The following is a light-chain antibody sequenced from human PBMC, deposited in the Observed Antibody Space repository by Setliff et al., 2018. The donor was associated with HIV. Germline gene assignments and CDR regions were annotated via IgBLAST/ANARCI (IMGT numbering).Light chain of an antibody. V-gene: IGLV2-23*02. CDR3: CSYAGDTAFYV. J-gene: IGLJ1*01. CDR1: NSDVGSYNF. Sequence: QSVLTQPASXSGSPGQSITLSCTGTNSDVGSYNFVSWYQLHPGKAPKLMIYEVNNRPSGVSNRFSGSKSGNTASLTISGLQAEDEADYYCCSYAGDTAFYVFGIGTKVTVL. CDR2: EVN.